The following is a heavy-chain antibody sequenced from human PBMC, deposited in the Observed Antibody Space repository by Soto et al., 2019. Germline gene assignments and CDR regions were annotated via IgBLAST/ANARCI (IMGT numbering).Heavy chain of an antibody. CDR1: GFTFSSYD. Sequence: EVQLVESGGGLVQPGGSLRLSCAASGFTFSSYDMHWVRQATGKGLEWVSAIGTAGDTYYPGSAKGRFTISRDNAKNSLYLQMNSLRAGDTAVYYCARTDDSYSPIDIWGQGTMVTVSS. D-gene: IGHD2-21*02. V-gene: IGHV3-13*01. CDR3: ARTDDSYSPIDI. J-gene: IGHJ3*02. CDR2: IGTAGDT.